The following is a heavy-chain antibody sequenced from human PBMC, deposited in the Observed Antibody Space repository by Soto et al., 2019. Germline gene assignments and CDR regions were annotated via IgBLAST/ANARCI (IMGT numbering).Heavy chain of an antibody. J-gene: IGHJ4*02. D-gene: IGHD3-22*01. V-gene: IGHV3-23*01. CDR2: INGGDDSE. CDR3: ARDLYDSSGYYSAFDY. Sequence: GGSLRLSCAASGFTFSSYAMNWVRQAPGKGLEWVSGINGGDDSEHYVDSVRGRFTIIRDNSKNLLLLQMNSLRAEDTAVYYCARDLYDSSGYYSAFDYWGQGPLVTVSS. CDR1: GFTFSSYA.